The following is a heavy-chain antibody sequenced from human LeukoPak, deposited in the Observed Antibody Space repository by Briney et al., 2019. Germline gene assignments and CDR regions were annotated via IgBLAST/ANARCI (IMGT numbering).Heavy chain of an antibody. CDR3: ARDSGYYGSGSYPQTDY. CDR2: IYTSGST. J-gene: IGHJ4*02. V-gene: IGHV4-61*02. D-gene: IGHD3-10*01. Sequence: SQTLSLTCTVSGGSISSGSYYWSWIRQPAGKGLESIGRIYTSGSTNYNPSLKSRVTISVDTSKNQFSLKLSSVTAADTAVYYCARDSGYYGSGSYPQTDYWGQGTLVTVSS. CDR1: GGSISSGSYY.